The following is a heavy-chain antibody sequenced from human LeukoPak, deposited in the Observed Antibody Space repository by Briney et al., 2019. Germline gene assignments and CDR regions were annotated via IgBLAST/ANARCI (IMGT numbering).Heavy chain of an antibody. CDR2: IYTSGST. V-gene: IGHV4-61*02. D-gene: IGHD6-19*01. J-gene: IGHJ4*02. CDR3: ARHFSSGWYPY. CDR1: GGSISSGSYY. Sequence: PSQTLSLTCTVSGGSISSGSYYWSWIRQPAGKGLEWIGRIYTSGSTNYNPSLKSRVTISVDTSKNQFSLKLSSVTAADTAVYYCARHFSSGWYPYWGQGTLVTVSS.